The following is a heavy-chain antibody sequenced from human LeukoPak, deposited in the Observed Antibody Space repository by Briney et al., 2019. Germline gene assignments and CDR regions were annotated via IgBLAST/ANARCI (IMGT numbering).Heavy chain of an antibody. J-gene: IGHJ4*02. V-gene: IGHV3-66*02. CDR3: ARQMTYYDFWSGYYTHYFDY. Sequence: PGGSLRLSCAASGFTFSSYWMTWVRQAPGKGLEWVSVIYSGGSTYYADSVKGRFTIFRDNSKNTLYLQMNSLRAEDTAVYYCARQMTYYDFWSGYYTHYFDYWGQGTLVTVSS. CDR2: IYSGGST. D-gene: IGHD3-3*01. CDR1: GFTFSSYW.